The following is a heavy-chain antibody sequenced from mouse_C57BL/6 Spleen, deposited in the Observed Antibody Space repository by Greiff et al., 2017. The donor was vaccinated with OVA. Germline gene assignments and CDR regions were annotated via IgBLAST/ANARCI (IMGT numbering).Heavy chain of an antibody. CDR1: GFNIKDYY. CDR2: IDPEDGET. Sequence: VQLQQSGAELVKPGASVKLSCTASGFNIKDYYMHWVKQRTEQGLEWIGRIDPEDGETKYAPIFQGKATITADTSSNTAYLQLSSLTSEDTAVYYCARDSSGFYAMDYWGQGTSVTVSS. V-gene: IGHV14-2*01. J-gene: IGHJ4*01. D-gene: IGHD3-2*02. CDR3: ARDSSGFYAMDY.